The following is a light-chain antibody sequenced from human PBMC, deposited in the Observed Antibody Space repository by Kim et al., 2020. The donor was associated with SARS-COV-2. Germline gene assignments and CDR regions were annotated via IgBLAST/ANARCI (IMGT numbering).Light chain of an antibody. Sequence: DIQMTQSPSSLSASVGDRVTITCRASQSISVYLNWYQQKPGKAPNLLIYAASNLHDGVPSRFSGSGFGTDFTLSIKSLQPEDLALYYCQQSHSAPYTFGQGTKLEI. J-gene: IGKJ2*01. V-gene: IGKV1-39*01. CDR2: AAS. CDR1: QSISVY. CDR3: QQSHSAPYT.